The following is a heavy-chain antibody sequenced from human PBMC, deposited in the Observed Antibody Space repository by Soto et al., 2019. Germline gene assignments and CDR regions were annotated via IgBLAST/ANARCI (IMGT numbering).Heavy chain of an antibody. CDR1: GGTFSTYT. CDR3: TLGSWSAETFDI. Sequence: QVQLVQSGAEVKKPGSSVKVSCKASGGTFSTYTIIWVRQAPGQGLEWMGRILPMLDITNSAQRFQVRVTITADKSTSTAYLELSSLRSADTAVYYCTLGSWSAETFDIWGRGTMVTVSS. CDR2: ILPMLDIT. J-gene: IGHJ3*02. D-gene: IGHD6-13*01. V-gene: IGHV1-69*02.